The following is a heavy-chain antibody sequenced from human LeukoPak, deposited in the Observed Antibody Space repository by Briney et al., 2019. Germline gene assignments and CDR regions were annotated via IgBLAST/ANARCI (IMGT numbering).Heavy chain of an antibody. D-gene: IGHD6-19*01. CDR3: AKERSSGWPFDY. V-gene: IGHV3-23*01. Sequence: GGSLRLSCAASGFTFSSYAMSWVRQAPGKGLEWVSGINGSGDRTHDADSVKGRFTISRDNSKNTVYLQMNSLRADDTAVYYCAKERSSGWPFDYWGQGTLVTVSS. CDR2: INGSGDRT. CDR1: GFTFSSYA. J-gene: IGHJ4*02.